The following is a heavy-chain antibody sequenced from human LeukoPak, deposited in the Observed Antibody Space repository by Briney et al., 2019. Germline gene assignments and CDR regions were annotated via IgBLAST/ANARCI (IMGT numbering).Heavy chain of an antibody. Sequence: SGTLSLTCTVSGGSISSSSYYWGWIRQPPGKGLEWIGSIYYSGSTYYNPSLKSRVTISVDTSKNQFSLKLSSVTAADTAVYYCARVSGGYGDLGPWGQGTLVTVSS. CDR2: IYYSGST. D-gene: IGHD4-17*01. V-gene: IGHV4-39*01. J-gene: IGHJ5*02. CDR1: GGSISSSSYY. CDR3: ARVSGGYGDLGP.